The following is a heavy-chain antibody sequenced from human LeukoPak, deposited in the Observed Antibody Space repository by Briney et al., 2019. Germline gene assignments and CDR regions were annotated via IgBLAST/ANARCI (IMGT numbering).Heavy chain of an antibody. D-gene: IGHD5-18*01. CDR3: ARGSRYRCDY. CDR2: IYTSGST. V-gene: IGHV4-61*02. J-gene: IGHJ4*02. CDR1: GGSIGSGSYY. Sequence: TSETLSLTCTVSGGSIGSGSYYWSWIRQPAGKGPEWIGRIYTSGSTNYNPSLKSRVTISVDTSKNQFSLKLSSVTAADTAVYYCARGSRYRCDYWGQGTLVTVSS.